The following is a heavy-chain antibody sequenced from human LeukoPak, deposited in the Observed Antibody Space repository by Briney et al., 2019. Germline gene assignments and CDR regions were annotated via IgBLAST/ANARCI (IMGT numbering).Heavy chain of an antibody. V-gene: IGHV3-30*03. Sequence: GGSLRLSCAASGFTFSSYWMSWVRQAPGKGLEWVAVISYDGRNQYYADSVKGRFTVSRDNSKSTLYLQMNRLRGEDTAVYNCARYGGVLDYWGQGTLVTVSS. CDR1: GFTFSSYW. D-gene: IGHD3-16*01. CDR2: ISYDGRNQ. J-gene: IGHJ4*02. CDR3: ARYGGVLDY.